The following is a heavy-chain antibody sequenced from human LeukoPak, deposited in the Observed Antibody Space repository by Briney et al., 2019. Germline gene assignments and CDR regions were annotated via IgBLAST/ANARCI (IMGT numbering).Heavy chain of an antibody. Sequence: GGSLRLSCAASGFTFTSYAVTWVRQAPGKGLEWVSTISSSGGSSYYADSVKGRFTISRDNSENTLYLQMSSLRAEDTAVYYCAKAREIMIFGVVIPAGYWGQGTLVTVSS. V-gene: IGHV3-23*01. CDR1: GFTFTSYA. CDR3: AKAREIMIFGVVIPAGY. CDR2: ISSSGGSS. J-gene: IGHJ4*02. D-gene: IGHD3-3*01.